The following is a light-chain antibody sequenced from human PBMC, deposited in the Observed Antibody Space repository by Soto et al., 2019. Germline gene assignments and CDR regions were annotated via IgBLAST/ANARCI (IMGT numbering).Light chain of an antibody. CDR3: HQRKSWPRT. V-gene: IGKV3-11*01. CDR1: QTVSNK. CDR2: DTS. J-gene: IGKJ1*01. Sequence: EIVLTQSPATLSSSPGERATLSCRASQTVSNKLAWYQHKPGQAPRLLIYDTSNRATGIPARFSGSGSGTDFTLTISRLEPEDFAVYYCHQRKSWPRTFGQGTKVDNK.